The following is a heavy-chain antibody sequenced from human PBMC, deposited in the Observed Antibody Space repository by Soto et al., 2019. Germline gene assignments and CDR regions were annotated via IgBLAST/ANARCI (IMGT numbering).Heavy chain of an antibody. Sequence: GGSLRLSCAASRFTFSNYGMHWVRQVPGKGLEWVAVISSDGSDKDYVDSVKGRFTVSRDNAKNSLYLQMNSLRAEDTAVYYCARAYSSGWYPFDYWGQGTLVTVSS. CDR1: RFTFSNYG. CDR2: ISSDGSDK. V-gene: IGHV3-30*03. J-gene: IGHJ4*02. D-gene: IGHD6-19*01. CDR3: ARAYSSGWYPFDY.